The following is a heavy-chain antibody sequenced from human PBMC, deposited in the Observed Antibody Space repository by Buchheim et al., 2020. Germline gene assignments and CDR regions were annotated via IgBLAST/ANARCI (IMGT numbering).Heavy chain of an antibody. V-gene: IGHV3-23*01. CDR3: AKVPGASEYSIEYYFDY. CDR2: ISGSGGST. J-gene: IGHJ4*02. D-gene: IGHD6-6*01. Sequence: EVQLLESGGGLVQPGGSLRLSRAASGFTFSSYAMSWVRQAPGKGLEWVSAISGSGGSTYYADSVKGRFTISRDNSKNTLYLQMNSLRAEDTAVYYCAKVPGASEYSIEYYFDYWGQGTL. CDR1: GFTFSSYA.